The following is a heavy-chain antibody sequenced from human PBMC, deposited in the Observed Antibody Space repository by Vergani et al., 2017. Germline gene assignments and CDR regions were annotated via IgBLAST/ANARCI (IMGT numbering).Heavy chain of an antibody. CDR3: WCGSGEDFDY. Sequence: QLQLQESGPGLVKPSETLSLTCTVSGGSISSGSYYWGWVRQPPGKGLEWIGTISYSGTTHYKPSLKSRVTISVDTSKNQLSLKLSSVTAADTAVYYCWCGSGEDFDYWGQGTLVTVSS. J-gene: IGHJ4*02. V-gene: IGHV4-39*01. CDR1: GGSISSGSYY. CDR2: ISYSGTT. D-gene: IGHD3-10*01.